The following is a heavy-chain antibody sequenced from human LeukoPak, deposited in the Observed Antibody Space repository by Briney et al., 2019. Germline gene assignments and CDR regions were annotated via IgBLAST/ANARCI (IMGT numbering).Heavy chain of an antibody. CDR1: GFTFSSYA. Sequence: GGSLRLSCAASGFTFSSYAMTWVRQAPGKGLEWVSGISASASGGITYYADSVKGRFTISRDNSKNTLYLQMNSLRAEDTTVYYCSKGFRYSSGWGQGTLVTVSS. CDR3: SKGFRYSSG. D-gene: IGHD5-18*01. J-gene: IGHJ4*02. V-gene: IGHV3-23*01. CDR2: ISASASGGIT.